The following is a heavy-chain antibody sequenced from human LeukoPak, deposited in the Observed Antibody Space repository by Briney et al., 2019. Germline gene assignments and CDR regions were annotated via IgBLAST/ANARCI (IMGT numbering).Heavy chain of an antibody. Sequence: PSETLSLTCTVSGSSISTYYWGWIRQPPGKGLEWIGYVSSNEGTNYNPSLKSRVTILVDTSKNQFSLKLSSVTAADTAVYYCARVRSYYGSVTGKSYYFDYWGQGTLVTVSS. J-gene: IGHJ4*02. V-gene: IGHV4-59*01. CDR3: ARVRSYYGSVTGKSYYFDY. CDR2: VSSNEGT. CDR1: GSSISTYY. D-gene: IGHD3-10*01.